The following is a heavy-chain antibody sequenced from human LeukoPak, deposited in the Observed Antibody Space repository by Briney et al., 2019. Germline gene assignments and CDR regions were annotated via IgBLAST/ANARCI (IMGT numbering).Heavy chain of an antibody. CDR3: AKGDTS. V-gene: IGHV3-30*02. J-gene: IGHJ5*02. Sequence: GGSLRLSCLASGFNFSHYDMHWVRQAPGKGLDWVAFIHIDGSNKYYAVSVKGRFTISRDNSKNTLYLQMNSLRTEDTAVYYCAKGDTSWGQGTLVTVTS. D-gene: IGHD2-21*02. CDR2: IHIDGSNK. CDR1: GFNFSHYD.